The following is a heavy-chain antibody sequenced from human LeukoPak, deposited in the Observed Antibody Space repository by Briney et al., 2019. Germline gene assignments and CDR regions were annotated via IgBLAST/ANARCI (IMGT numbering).Heavy chain of an antibody. Sequence: ASVKVSCKASGYTFTGYYMHWMRQAPGQGLEWMGWINPNSGGTNYAQKFQGRVTMTRDTSISTAYMELSRLRSDDTAVYYCAPDGYNTGTFLIDHWGQGALVTVSS. J-gene: IGHJ4*02. CDR1: GYTFTGYY. D-gene: IGHD5-24*01. V-gene: IGHV1-2*02. CDR3: APDGYNTGTFLIDH. CDR2: INPNSGGT.